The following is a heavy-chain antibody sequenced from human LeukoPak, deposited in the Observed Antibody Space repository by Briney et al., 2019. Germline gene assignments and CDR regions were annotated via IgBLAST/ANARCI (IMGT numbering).Heavy chain of an antibody. J-gene: IGHJ3*02. CDR3: ARAGEGPLSYGFDI. D-gene: IGHD1-26*01. CDR2: IDSDGSNT. Sequence: WGSLRLSCAVSGFTFSRHWMHWVRQAPGKGLVWVARIDSDGSNTGYADSVKGRFTISRDNAKNTLYLQMNSLRAEDTAVYYCARAGEGPLSYGFDIWGQGTMVTVSS. V-gene: IGHV3-74*01. CDR1: GFTFSRHW.